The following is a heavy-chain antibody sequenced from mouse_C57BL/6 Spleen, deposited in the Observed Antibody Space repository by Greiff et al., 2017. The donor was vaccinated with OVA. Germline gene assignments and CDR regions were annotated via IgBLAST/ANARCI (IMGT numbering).Heavy chain of an antibody. CDR1: GYSFTGYY. CDR2: INPSTGGT. V-gene: IGHV1-42*01. D-gene: IGHD1-1*01. CDR3: ARGHYYGSSYDWYFDV. J-gene: IGHJ1*03. Sequence: VQLQQSGPELVKPGASVKISCKASGYSFTGYYMNWVKQSPKKSLEWIGEINPSTGGTTYNQKFKAKATLTVDKSSSTAYMQLKSLTSEDSAVYYCARGHYYGSSYDWYFDVWGTGTTVTVSS.